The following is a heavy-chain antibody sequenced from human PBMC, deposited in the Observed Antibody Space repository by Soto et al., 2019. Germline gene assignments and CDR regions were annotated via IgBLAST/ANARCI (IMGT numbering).Heavy chain of an antibody. D-gene: IGHD2-21*01. V-gene: IGHV3-23*01. CDR3: ALPAAGAHPGLFAF. CDR1: GFTFSSYA. J-gene: IGHJ1*01. CDR2: ISGSGGST. Sequence: GGYLRLSCTASGFTFSSYAMSWVRQAPGKGLEWVSSISGSGGSTYYADSVKGRFTISRDNYKNTLYLQLKSLSAEDTAVYYCALPAAGAHPGLFAFRGQRSPVIGSA.